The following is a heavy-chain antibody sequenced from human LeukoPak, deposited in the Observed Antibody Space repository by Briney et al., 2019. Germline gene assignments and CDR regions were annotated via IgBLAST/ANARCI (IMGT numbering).Heavy chain of an antibody. D-gene: IGHD3-3*01. V-gene: IGHV1-18*01. CDR1: GYTFTSYG. CDR2: ISAYIGNT. Sequence: ASVKVSCKASGYTFTSYGISWVRQAPGQGLEWMGGISAYIGNTNYAQKLQGRVTMTTDTSTSTAYMELRSLRSEDTAVYYCARWAGVVIINGLFDPWGQGTLVTVSS. J-gene: IGHJ5*02. CDR3: ARWAGVVIINGLFDP.